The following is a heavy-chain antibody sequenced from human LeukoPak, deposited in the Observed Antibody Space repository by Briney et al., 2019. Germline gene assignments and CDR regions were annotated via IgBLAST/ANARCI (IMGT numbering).Heavy chain of an antibody. CDR3: ARRRVSSSTWYSTYYYYFYMDV. CDR2: IYYSGST. V-gene: IGHV4-61*01. J-gene: IGHJ6*03. D-gene: IGHD1-1*01. Sequence: SETLTLTCTVSGYSLSRGYYWGWIRYPPGKGLEWIGYIYYSGSTNYNPYLKSRVTISVATSKKQFSLKLSTVNAADTAVYFCARRRVSSSTWYSTYYYYFYMDVWGKGTTVTVSS. CDR1: GYSLSRGYY.